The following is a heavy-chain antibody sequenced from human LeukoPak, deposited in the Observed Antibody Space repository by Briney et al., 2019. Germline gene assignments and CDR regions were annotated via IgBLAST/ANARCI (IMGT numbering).Heavy chain of an antibody. D-gene: IGHD3-22*01. CDR2: ISGSGVGT. CDR3: AKYYDSTGYYVY. CDR1: GFTFSSYA. V-gene: IGHV3-23*01. Sequence: PGGSLRLSCAASGFTFSSYAMTWVRQALGKGLEWVSGISGSGVGTYYADSVKGRFTISRDNSKNTLYLQMSGLRAEDTAVYYCAKYYDSTGYYVYWGQGTLVTVSS. J-gene: IGHJ4*02.